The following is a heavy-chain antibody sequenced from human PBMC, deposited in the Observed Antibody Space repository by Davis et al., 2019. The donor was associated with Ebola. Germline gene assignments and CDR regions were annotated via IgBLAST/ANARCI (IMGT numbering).Heavy chain of an antibody. CDR1: GYNFASYR. D-gene: IGHD1-1*01. CDR3: ARHWGGSNWNIFDS. J-gene: IGHJ4*02. CDR2: IDPTDSYV. Sequence: GESLKISCKASGYNFASYRISWVRQMPGKGLEWLGKIDPTDSYVDYSLSFQGHVTISVARSISTAYLQWHSLQASDTALYYCARHWGGSNWNIFDSWGQGALVTVSS. V-gene: IGHV5-10-1*01.